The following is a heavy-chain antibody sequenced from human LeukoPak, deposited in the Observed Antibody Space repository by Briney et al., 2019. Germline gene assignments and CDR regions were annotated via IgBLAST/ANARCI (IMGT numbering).Heavy chain of an antibody. D-gene: IGHD3-10*01. CDR3: ARDRPPGSEPYSLDY. Sequence: SETLSLTCTVSGASISNFYWSWIRQPAGKGLEWIGRIYTDGSPRYNPSLKSRITMSIDTSKNQFSLKLTSVTAADTAVYYCARDRPPGSEPYSLDYWGQGTLVTVSS. CDR1: GASISNFY. V-gene: IGHV4-4*07. J-gene: IGHJ4*02. CDR2: IYTDGSP.